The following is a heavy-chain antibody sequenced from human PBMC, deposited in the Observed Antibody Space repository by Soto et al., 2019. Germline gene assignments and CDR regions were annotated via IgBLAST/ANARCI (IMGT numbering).Heavy chain of an antibody. J-gene: IGHJ6*03. CDR1: GGSIISYY. V-gene: IGHV4-59*01. CDR3: ARDSGIVFRYYYYMDV. D-gene: IGHD2-21*01. Sequence: SETLSLTCTVSGGSIISYYWSWIRQPPWKGLEWIGYIYYSGSTNYNPSLKSRVTISVDTSKNQFSLKLSSVTAADTAVYYCARDSGIVFRYYYYMDVWGKGTTVTVSS. CDR2: IYYSGST.